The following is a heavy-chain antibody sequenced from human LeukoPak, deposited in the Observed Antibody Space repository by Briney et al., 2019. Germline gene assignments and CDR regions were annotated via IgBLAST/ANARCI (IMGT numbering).Heavy chain of an antibody. J-gene: IGHJ4*02. V-gene: IGHV3-33*01. Sequence: GGSLRLSCAASGFTFSSHGMHWVRQAPGKGLEWVALIWYDGSDKYYEDSVKGRFTISRDNSKNTLYLQMNSLGTEDTAVYYCARDITDDSSAYPDYWGQGTLVTVSS. D-gene: IGHD3-22*01. CDR2: IWYDGSDK. CDR3: ARDITDDSSAYPDY. CDR1: GFTFSSHG.